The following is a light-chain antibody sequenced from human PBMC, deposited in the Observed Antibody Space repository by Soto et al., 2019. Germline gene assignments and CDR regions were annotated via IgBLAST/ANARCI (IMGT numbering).Light chain of an antibody. Sequence: QSVLTQPPSASGTPGQTVAISCSGSSSNIGSNTVNWYQQFPGTAPKLLIYGNNQRPSGVPDRLSGSKSDTSASLAISDLLSEDESDYYCATWDDSLNGWVFGGGTKLTVL. CDR3: ATWDDSLNGWV. CDR2: GNN. J-gene: IGLJ3*02. V-gene: IGLV1-44*01. CDR1: SSNIGSNT.